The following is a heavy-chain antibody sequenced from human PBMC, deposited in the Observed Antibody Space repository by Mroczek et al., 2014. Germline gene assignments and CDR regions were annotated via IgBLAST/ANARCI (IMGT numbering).Heavy chain of an antibody. Sequence: KESGPGLVKPSQTLSLTCTVSGGSISSGGYYWSWIRQHPGKGLEWIGYIYYSGSTYYNPSLKSRVTISVDTSKNQFSLKLSSVTAADTAVYYCARAGGLGDIVVVPAPNNYYYYGMDVWGQGTTVTVSS. CDR1: GGSISSGGYY. CDR3: ARAGGLGDIVVVPAPNNYYYYGMDV. CDR2: IYYSGST. J-gene: IGHJ6*02. V-gene: IGHV4-31*03. D-gene: IGHD2-2*01.